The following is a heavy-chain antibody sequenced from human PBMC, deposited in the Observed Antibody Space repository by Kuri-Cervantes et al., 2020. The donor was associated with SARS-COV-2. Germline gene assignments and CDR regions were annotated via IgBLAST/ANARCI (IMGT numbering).Heavy chain of an antibody. D-gene: IGHD2-8*01. Sequence: ASVKVSCKISGYTLTELSIYWVRLAPGKGLEWMGGFDPEDGERVSAQKFQGRVTMTEDTSTDTAYLELRSLRSDDTAVYYCATGLVDARSPLPSHYYGLSVWGHGTTVTVSS. CDR1: GYTLTELS. CDR2: FDPEDGER. V-gene: IGHV1-24*01. J-gene: IGHJ6*02. CDR3: ATGLVDARSPLPSHYYGLSV.